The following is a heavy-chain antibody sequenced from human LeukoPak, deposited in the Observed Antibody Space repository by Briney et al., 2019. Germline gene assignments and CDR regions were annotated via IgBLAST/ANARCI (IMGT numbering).Heavy chain of an antibody. D-gene: IGHD5-18*01. V-gene: IGHV3-23*01. J-gene: IGHJ4*02. Sequence: PGGSLRLSCAASGFTFSSSAMSWVRQAPEKGLDWVSVISGSAHKVRYADSVKGRFTISRDNSENIVYLQMNNLRVEDTAVYYCAGRPTGYSSGYIHWGQGTLVTVSS. CDR2: ISGSAHKV. CDR1: GFTFSSSA. CDR3: AGRPTGYSSGYIH.